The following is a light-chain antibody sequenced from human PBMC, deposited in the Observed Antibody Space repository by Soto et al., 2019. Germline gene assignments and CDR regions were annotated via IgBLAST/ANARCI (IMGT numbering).Light chain of an antibody. V-gene: IGLV1-44*01. CDR2: SNY. J-gene: IGLJ2*01. CDR1: SSNIGSYV. CDR3: AGWDASLNGAV. Sequence: QSVLTQPPSASGTPGQRVTISCSGSSSNIGSYVVNWYRQIPGTAPKLLIHSNYQRPSGVPDRFSGSKSGTSASLVISGLQSEDEADYYCAGWDASLNGAVFGGGTKLTVL.